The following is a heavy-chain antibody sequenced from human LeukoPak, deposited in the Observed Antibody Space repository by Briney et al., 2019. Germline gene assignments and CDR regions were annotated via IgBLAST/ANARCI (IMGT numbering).Heavy chain of an antibody. CDR2: IIPIFGTA. CDR1: GGTFSSYA. Sequence: SVNVSCKASGGTFSSYAISWVRQAPGQGLEWMGGIIPIFGTANYAQKFQGRVTITADKSTSTAYMELSSLRSEDTAVYYCARVGYCSSTSCYAGGFDYWGQGTLVTVSS. V-gene: IGHV1-69*06. D-gene: IGHD2-2*01. CDR3: ARVGYCSSTSCYAGGFDY. J-gene: IGHJ4*02.